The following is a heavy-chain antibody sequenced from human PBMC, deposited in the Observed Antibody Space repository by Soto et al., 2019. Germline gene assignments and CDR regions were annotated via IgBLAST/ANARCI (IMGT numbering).Heavy chain of an antibody. Sequence: EVQLLESGGGLVQPGGSLRLSCAASGFTFSSYAMSWVRQAPGKGLEWVSAISGSGGSTYYADSVKGRFTISRDNSKNTLYLQMNSRRAEDTAVYYCAKDLRRWAAAGTGWFDPWGQGTLVTVSS. J-gene: IGHJ5*02. V-gene: IGHV3-23*01. CDR3: AKDLRRWAAAGTGWFDP. CDR2: ISGSGGST. D-gene: IGHD6-13*01. CDR1: GFTFSSYA.